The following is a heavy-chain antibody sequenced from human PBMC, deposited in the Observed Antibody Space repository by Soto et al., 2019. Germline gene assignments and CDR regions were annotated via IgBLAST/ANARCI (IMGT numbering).Heavy chain of an antibody. Sequence: QITLKASGPTLVKPTQNLTLTCTFSGFSLSTSGVCVGWIRQPPGKSLDWLALIYWDDDKRYSPALKSRLTITKNTSTNQGVPTMTNIDPVDTTTYSCEPRLAYCSGGSCYSGFDYCGQGTLVPVSS. V-gene: IGHV2-5*02. CDR2: IYWDDDK. CDR1: GFSLSTSGVC. J-gene: IGHJ4*02. CDR3: EPRLAYCSGGSCYSGFDY. D-gene: IGHD2-15*01.